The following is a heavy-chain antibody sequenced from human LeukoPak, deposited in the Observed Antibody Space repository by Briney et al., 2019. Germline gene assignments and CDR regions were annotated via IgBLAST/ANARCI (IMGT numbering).Heavy chain of an antibody. V-gene: IGHV4-59*01. D-gene: IGHD3-22*01. CDR3: ARETGGIYDSSGYYPDY. J-gene: IGHJ4*02. CDR1: GGSISSYY. Sequence: PSETLSLTCTVSGGSISSYYWSWIRQPPGKGLEWIGYIYYSGSTNYNPSLKSRVTISVDTSKNQFSLKLSSVTATDTAVYYCARETGGIYDSSGYYPDYWGQGTLVTVSS. CDR2: IYYSGST.